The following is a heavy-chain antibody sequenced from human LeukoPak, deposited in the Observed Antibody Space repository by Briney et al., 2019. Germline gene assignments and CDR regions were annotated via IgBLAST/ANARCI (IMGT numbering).Heavy chain of an antibody. J-gene: IGHJ4*02. V-gene: IGHV3-7*01. CDR1: GFAFSVYW. D-gene: IGHD4-23*01. CDR3: ASLYDYGGNSDFDY. CDR2: IKQDGSEK. Sequence: GGSLRLSCAASGFAFSVYWMSWVRQAPGKGLEWVANIKQDGSEKYYVDSVKGRFTISRDNARNSLYLQMNSLRAEDTAVYYCASLYDYGGNSDFDYWGQGTLVAVSS.